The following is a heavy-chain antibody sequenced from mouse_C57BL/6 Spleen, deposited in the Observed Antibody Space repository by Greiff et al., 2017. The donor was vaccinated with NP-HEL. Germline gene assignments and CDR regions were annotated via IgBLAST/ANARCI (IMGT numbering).Heavy chain of an antibody. Sequence: QVQLQQPGAELVKPGASVKMSCKASGYTFTSYWITWVKQRPGQGLEWIGDIYPGSGSTNYNEKFKSKATLTVDTSSSTAYMQLSRLTSEDSAVYYCARPHSGDYAMDYWGQGTSVTVSS. CDR2: IYPGSGST. V-gene: IGHV1-55*01. CDR1: GYTFTSYW. J-gene: IGHJ4*01. D-gene: IGHD3-1*01. CDR3: ARPHSGDYAMDY.